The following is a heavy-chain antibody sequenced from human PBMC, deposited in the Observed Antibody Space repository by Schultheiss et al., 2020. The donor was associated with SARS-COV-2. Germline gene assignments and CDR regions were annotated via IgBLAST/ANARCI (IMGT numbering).Heavy chain of an antibody. CDR3: ARADYDYYYYGMDV. D-gene: IGHD4-17*01. J-gene: IGHJ6*02. CDR1: GGSFSGYY. CDR2: INHSGST. V-gene: IGHV4-34*01. Sequence: SQTLSLTCDVYGGSFSGYYWSWIRQPPGKGLEWIGEINHSGSTNYNPSLKSRVTISVDTSKNQFSLKLSSVTAADTAVYYCARADYDYYYYGMDVWGQGTTVTVSS.